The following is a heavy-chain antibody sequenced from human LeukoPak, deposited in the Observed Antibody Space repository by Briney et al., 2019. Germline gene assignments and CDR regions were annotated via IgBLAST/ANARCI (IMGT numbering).Heavy chain of an antibody. V-gene: IGHV3-23*01. CDR1: GFSFSSYA. J-gene: IGHJ4*02. D-gene: IGHD6-6*01. Sequence: PGGSLRLSCATSGFSFSSYAMSWVRQAPGKGLEWVSVISGSVDNTYYGDSMKGRFTISRDNAKNTVYLQMNNLRVDDTAMYYCVGTIASRGSEYWGQGALVTVSS. CDR3: VGTIASRGSEY. CDR2: ISGSVDNT.